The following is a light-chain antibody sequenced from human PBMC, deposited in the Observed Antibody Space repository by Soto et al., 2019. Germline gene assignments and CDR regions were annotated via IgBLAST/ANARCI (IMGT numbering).Light chain of an antibody. J-gene: IGLJ2*01. V-gene: IGLV3-9*01. CDR2: RNT. CDR3: QVWDSSTVV. CDR1: NIGSKN. Sequence: SYELTQPLSVSVALGQTARITCGGKNIGSKNVHWYQQKPGQAPVLVIYRNTNRPFGIPERFSGSNSGNTATLTISRAQVGDEADFYCQVWDSSTVVFGGGTKLTVL.